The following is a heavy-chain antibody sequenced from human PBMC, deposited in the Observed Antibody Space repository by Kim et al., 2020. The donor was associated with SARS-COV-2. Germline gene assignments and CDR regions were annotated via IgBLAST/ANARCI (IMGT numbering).Heavy chain of an antibody. J-gene: IGHJ4*02. CDR2: INTGNGNT. Sequence: ASVKVSCKASGYTLTNYAIYWVRQAPGQRLEWMGWINTGNGNTRYSQKFQDRVTITRDTSASTAYMELSSLRSEDTTIYYCARSGGFEYWGQGTLVTVSS. CDR1: GYTLTNYA. CDR3: ARSGGFEY. V-gene: IGHV1-3*04. D-gene: IGHD3-16*01.